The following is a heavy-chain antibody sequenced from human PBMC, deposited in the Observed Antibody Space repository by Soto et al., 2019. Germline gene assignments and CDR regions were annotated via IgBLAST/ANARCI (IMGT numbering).Heavy chain of an antibody. D-gene: IGHD1-26*01. V-gene: IGHV4-34*01. CDR2: ITHSGST. CDR3: ARHCSGSYVLSS. CDR1: GGSFSCYS. J-gene: IGHJ5*02. Sequence: VQLRQWGAGLLTPSETLSLTCAVYGGSFSCYSWSWIRQPPGTGLEWIGEITHSGSTNYNPSLKSRVTISVDTSKNQFSLKLSSVTAADTAVYYCARHCSGSYVLSSWGQGTLVTVSS.